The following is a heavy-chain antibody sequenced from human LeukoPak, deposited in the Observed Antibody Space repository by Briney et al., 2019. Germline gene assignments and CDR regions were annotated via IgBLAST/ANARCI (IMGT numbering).Heavy chain of an antibody. D-gene: IGHD3-3*01. J-gene: IGHJ4*02. V-gene: IGHV3-23*01. CDR3: AKDDKIFGVVIPLDY. CDR1: GFTFSSYA. Sequence: GGSLRLSCAASGFTFSSYAMSWVRQAPGKGLEWVSAISGSGGSTYYADSVKGRFTISRDNAKNTLYLQMNSLRAEDTAVYYCAKDDKIFGVVIPLDYWGQGTLVTVSS. CDR2: ISGSGGST.